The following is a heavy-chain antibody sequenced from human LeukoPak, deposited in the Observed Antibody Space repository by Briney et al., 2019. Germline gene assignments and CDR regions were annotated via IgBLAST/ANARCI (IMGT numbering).Heavy chain of an antibody. CDR2: INQDGSVK. Sequence: PGGSLRLSCAASGFTFSVNWMSWVRRAPGKGLEWVANINQDGSVKYYVDSLKGRFTISRDNAKNSMYLQMSSLRAEDTAVYYCARIGYSSSSFDYWGQGTLVTVSS. D-gene: IGHD6-13*01. CDR3: ARIGYSSSSFDY. V-gene: IGHV3-7*01. J-gene: IGHJ4*02. CDR1: GFTFSVNW.